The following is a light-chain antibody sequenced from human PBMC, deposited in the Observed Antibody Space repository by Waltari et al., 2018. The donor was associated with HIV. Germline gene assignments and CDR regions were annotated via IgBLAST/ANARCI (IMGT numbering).Light chain of an antibody. Sequence: QSVLTQPPSVSATPGQKVTISCSGSSSNIGYNYVFWYQQLPGTAPKLLIYDNNKRPSGIPDRFSGSNSGTSATLGITGLQTGDEADYYCATWDSGLSAVVFGGGTKLTVL. CDR2: DNN. V-gene: IGLV1-51*01. J-gene: IGLJ2*01. CDR1: SSNIGYNY. CDR3: ATWDSGLSAVV.